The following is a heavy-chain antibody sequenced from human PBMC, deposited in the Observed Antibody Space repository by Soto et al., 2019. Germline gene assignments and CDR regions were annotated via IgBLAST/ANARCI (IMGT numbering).Heavy chain of an antibody. CDR3: ARHYTTSRVGAWFDP. D-gene: IGHD3-3*01. CDR2: ITAASDTI. J-gene: IGHJ5*02. V-gene: IGHV3-48*02. Sequence: EVQLVESGGGLAQPGGSLRLSCEAAGFTFSIYTMNWVRQAPGKGLEWVSYITAASDTIYYADSVKGRFTISRDNAKNSLYLQMNSLRDENTAVYYCARHYTTSRVGAWFDPWGQGTRVTVSS. CDR1: GFTFSIYT.